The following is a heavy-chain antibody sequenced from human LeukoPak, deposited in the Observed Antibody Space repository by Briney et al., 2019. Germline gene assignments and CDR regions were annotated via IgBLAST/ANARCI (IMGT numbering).Heavy chain of an antibody. D-gene: IGHD3-22*01. CDR1: GYTFTGYY. CDR3: ARGQSYDSSGYYYRYYYYGMDV. Sequence: GASVKVSCKASGYTFTGYYMHWVRQAPGQGLEWMGWINPNSGGTNYAQKFQGRVTMTRDTSISTAYTELSRLRSDDTAVYYCARGQSYDSSGYYYRYYYYGMDVWGQGTTVTVPS. J-gene: IGHJ6*02. V-gene: IGHV1-2*02. CDR2: INPNSGGT.